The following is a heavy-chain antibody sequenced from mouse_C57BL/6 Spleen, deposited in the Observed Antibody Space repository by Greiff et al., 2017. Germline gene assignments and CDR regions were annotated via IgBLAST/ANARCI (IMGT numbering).Heavy chain of an antibody. V-gene: IGHV1-80*01. CDR3: ARAPYDRYLWYFDV. J-gene: IGHJ1*03. Sequence: VQLQQSGPELVTPAASVKISCKASGYAFTSYWVNWVKQRPGKGLEWIGQIYPGDGATNYNGKFKSKATLTADKSSSAAYMQLSRLPSEASAVYFCARAPYDRYLWYFDVWGTGTTGTASS. CDR2: IYPGDGAT. CDR1: GYAFTSYW. D-gene: IGHD2-3*01.